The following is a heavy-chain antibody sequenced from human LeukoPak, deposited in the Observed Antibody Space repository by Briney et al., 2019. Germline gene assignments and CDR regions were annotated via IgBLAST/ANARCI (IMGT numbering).Heavy chain of an antibody. Sequence: GGSLRLSCAASGFTFSNSWMTWLRQAPGEGLEWVANINQDGSKKIYVDSVRGRFTISRDNAKNSLYLQMNSLRAEDTAVYYCATAPAAADSCWGQGTLVAVSS. D-gene: IGHD6-13*01. CDR2: INQDGSKK. J-gene: IGHJ4*02. CDR3: ATAPAAADSC. CDR1: GFTFSNSW. V-gene: IGHV3-7*01.